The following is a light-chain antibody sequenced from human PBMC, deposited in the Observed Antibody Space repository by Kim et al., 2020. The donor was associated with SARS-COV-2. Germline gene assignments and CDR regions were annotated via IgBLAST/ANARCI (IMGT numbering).Light chain of an antibody. Sequence: SYELTQPPSVSVSPGQTASITCSGDKLGDKYASWYQQKPGQSPVVVIYQDNKRPSGIPERFSGSSSGNTATLTISETQAMDEADNYCQAWDSNTVVFGGGTQLTVL. J-gene: IGLJ2*01. CDR2: QDN. CDR3: QAWDSNTVV. V-gene: IGLV3-1*01. CDR1: KLGDKY.